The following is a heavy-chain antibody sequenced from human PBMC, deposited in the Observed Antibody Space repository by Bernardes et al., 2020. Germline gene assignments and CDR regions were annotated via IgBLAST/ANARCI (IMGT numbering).Heavy chain of an antibody. CDR1: GGSISSYF. D-gene: IGHD2-15*01. Sequence: SETLSLTCTVSGGSISSYFWSWIRQPPGKGLEWIGYIYYSGSTDYNPSLKSRVTMSVDTSKNQFSLKLTSVTAADTAVYYCARTGCSGGSCPFDNWGQGTLVTVSS. CDR3: ARTGCSGGSCPFDN. CDR2: IYYSGST. V-gene: IGHV4-59*01. J-gene: IGHJ4*02.